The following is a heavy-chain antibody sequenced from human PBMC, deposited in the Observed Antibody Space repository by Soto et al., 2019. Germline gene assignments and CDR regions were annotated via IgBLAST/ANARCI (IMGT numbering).Heavy chain of an antibody. CDR3: AKNLPRTGRFDY. J-gene: IGHJ4*02. CDR2: TYYSGKT. CDR1: GASITSTTYF. Sequence: SETLSLTCSLSGASITSTTYFWAWIRQPPGKGLEWVGSTYYSGKTHYNPSLKSRTTISVDRSRNQFSLQVSSVTAADTAVYYYAKNLPRTGRFDYWGQGTVVTVSS. V-gene: IGHV4-39*01.